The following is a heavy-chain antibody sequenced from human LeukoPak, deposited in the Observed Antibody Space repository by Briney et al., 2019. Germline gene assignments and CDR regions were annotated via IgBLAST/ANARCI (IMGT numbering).Heavy chain of an antibody. CDR3: AREEGYCSSTSCSATFDY. Sequence: ASVKVSCKASGYTFTGYYMHWVRQAPGQGLEWMGWINPNSGGTIYAQKFQGRVTMTRDTSISTAYMELSRLRSDDTAVYYCAREEGYCSSTSCSATFDYWGQGTLVTVSS. V-gene: IGHV1-2*02. J-gene: IGHJ4*02. CDR2: INPNSGGT. CDR1: GYTFTGYY. D-gene: IGHD2-2*01.